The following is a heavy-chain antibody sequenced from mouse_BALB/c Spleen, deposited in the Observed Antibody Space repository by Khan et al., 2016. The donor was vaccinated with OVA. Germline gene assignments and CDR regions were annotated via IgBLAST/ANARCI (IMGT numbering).Heavy chain of an antibody. CDR1: GYTFTTYW. CDR2: INPTSGYT. V-gene: IGHV1-7*01. Sequence: VQLQQSGAELAKPGASVKMSCKASGYTFTTYWMHWVKQRPGQGLEWIGYINPTSGYTDYNEKFKDRSTLSADKSSGTAYMQLSSLTSEDSAVYYWTRDRIDYWGQGTTLTVSA. J-gene: IGHJ2*01. CDR3: TRDRIDY.